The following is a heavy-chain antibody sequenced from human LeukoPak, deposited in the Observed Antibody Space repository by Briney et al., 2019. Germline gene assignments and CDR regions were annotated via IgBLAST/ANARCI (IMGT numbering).Heavy chain of an antibody. V-gene: IGHV4-34*01. J-gene: IGHJ6*02. CDR3: ARGLEPPIVVVPAGPYGMDV. D-gene: IGHD2-2*01. Sequence: SETLSLTGAVYGVSFSGYYWSWIRQPPGKGLEWIGEINHSGSSNYNPSLKSRVTISVDTSKNQFSLKLSSVTAADTAVYYCARGLEPPIVVVPAGPYGMDVWGQGTTVTVSS. CDR1: GVSFSGYY. CDR2: INHSGSS.